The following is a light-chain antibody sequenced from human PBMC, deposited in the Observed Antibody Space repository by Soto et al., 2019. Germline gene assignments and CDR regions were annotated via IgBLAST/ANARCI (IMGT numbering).Light chain of an antibody. CDR3: QHLNSYPQIT. CDR1: QGISSY. J-gene: IGKJ5*01. CDR2: AAS. V-gene: IGKV1-9*01. Sequence: IQLTQSPSSLSASVGDRVTITCRASQGISSYLAWYQQKPGKAPKLLIYAASTLQSGVPSRFSGSGSGTDFTLTISSLQPEDFATYYCQHLNSYPQITFGQGTRLEIK.